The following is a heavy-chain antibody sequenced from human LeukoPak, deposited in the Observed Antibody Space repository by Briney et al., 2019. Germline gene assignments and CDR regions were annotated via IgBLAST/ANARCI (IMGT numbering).Heavy chain of an antibody. CDR2: IYSSGSP. J-gene: IGHJ4*01. CDR1: GGAISSGGYY. Sequence: SETLSFTCTVSGGAISSGGYYWSWICQHPGKGLEWIGYIYSSGSPYYNPSLTSRVTISVDTSKNQFSLRLTSMTPADPAVTFCARGVTGDIFEYWGQRTLVTVSS. V-gene: IGHV4-31*03. CDR3: ARGVTGDIFEY. D-gene: IGHD2-15*01.